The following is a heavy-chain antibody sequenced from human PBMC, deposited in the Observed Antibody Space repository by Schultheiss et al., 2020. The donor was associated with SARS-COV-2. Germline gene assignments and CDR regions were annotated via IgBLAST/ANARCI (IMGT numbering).Heavy chain of an antibody. Sequence: GGSLRLSCAASGFTFSSYGMHWVRQGPGKGLEWVGRIKSKTDGGTTDYAAPVQGRFTVSRDDSSNTLYLQMNSLRAEDTAVYYCAKDLEMAGAFDYWGQGTLVTVSS. CDR1: GFTFSSYG. CDR2: IKSKTDGGTT. CDR3: AKDLEMAGAFDY. V-gene: IGHV3-15*07. J-gene: IGHJ4*02. D-gene: IGHD5-24*01.